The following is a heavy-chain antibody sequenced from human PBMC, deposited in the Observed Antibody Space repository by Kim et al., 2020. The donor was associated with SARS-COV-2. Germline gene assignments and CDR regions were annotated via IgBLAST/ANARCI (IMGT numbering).Heavy chain of an antibody. CDR3: ARSKYGDYF. CDR1: GFTFSGYT. V-gene: IGHV3-74*03. J-gene: IGHJ4*02. D-gene: IGHD4-17*01. Sequence: GGSLRLSCAASGFTFSGYTMHWVRQAPGKGLVWVSRVNADGRETTYADSVKGRFTISRDNAKNTLSLQMNSLRPDDTAIYYCARSKYGDYFWGQGTLVTV. CDR2: VNADGRET.